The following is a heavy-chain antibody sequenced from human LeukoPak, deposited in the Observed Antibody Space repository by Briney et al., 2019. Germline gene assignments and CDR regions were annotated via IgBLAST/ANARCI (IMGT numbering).Heavy chain of an antibody. J-gene: IGHJ3*02. D-gene: IGHD1-26*01. CDR1: GFTFSSYS. CDR2: ISSSSSYI. Sequence: GGSLRLSCAASGFTFSSYSMNWVRQAPGKGLEWVSSISSSSSYIYYADSVKGRFTISRDNAKNSLYLQMNSLRAEDTAVYYCAKPVGATSNDAFDIWGQGTMVTVSS. V-gene: IGHV3-21*01. CDR3: AKPVGATSNDAFDI.